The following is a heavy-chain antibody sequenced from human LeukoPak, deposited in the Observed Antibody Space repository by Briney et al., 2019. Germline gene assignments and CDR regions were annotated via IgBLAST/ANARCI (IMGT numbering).Heavy chain of an antibody. D-gene: IGHD3-22*01. J-gene: IGHJ4*02. V-gene: IGHV1-2*02. Sequence: GASVKVSCKASGYTFTGYYMHWVRQDPGQGLEWMGWINPNSGGTNYAQKFQGRVTMTRDTSISTAYMELSRLRSDDTAVYYCASSDSSGYYFFDYWGQGTLVTVSS. CDR2: INPNSGGT. CDR1: GYTFTGYY. CDR3: ASSDSSGYYFFDY.